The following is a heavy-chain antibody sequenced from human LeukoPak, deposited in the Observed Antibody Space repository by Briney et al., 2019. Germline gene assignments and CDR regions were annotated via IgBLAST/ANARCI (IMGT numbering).Heavy chain of an antibody. CDR2: ISSRSSYI. J-gene: IGHJ4*02. D-gene: IGHD4-17*01. CDR1: GLTFSSYS. V-gene: IGHV3-21*01. Sequence: GQCLRLSCAPSGLTFSSYSMNWVRQPPGKGLEWVTFISSRSSYIYYADSVKGRFTISRDNANTSLYLHMNSLRAEDTAVYYCALFRDYNDCNWDQGTLVIVSS. CDR3: ALFRDYNDCN.